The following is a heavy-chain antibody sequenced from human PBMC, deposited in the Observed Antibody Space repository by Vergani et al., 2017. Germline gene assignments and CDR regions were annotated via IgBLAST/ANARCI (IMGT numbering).Heavy chain of an antibody. V-gene: IGHV3-23*01. D-gene: IGHD3-10*01. CDR1: GFTFSSYA. CDR3: AKDYYGSRIYYSYYMDV. CDR2: ISGSGGST. Sequence: EVQLLESGGGLVQPGGSLRLSCAASGFTFSSYAMSWVRQAPGKGLDWVSAISGSGGSTYYADSVKGRFTISRDNSKNTLYLQMNSLRAEDTAVYYCAKDYYGSRIYYSYYMDVWGKGSTVTVSS. J-gene: IGHJ6*03.